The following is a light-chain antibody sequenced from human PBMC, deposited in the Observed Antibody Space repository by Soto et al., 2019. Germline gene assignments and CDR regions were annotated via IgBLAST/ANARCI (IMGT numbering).Light chain of an antibody. Sequence: VLTQSPGTLSLSPGESDTLSCRTSQTVSSSYYLACYQQKPGQAPRLLIYGASNRASGVPDRFSSGWSGTAFTITISRLEQEDFAVYYCQQYVTSPPGYTFGQGTELRIK. CDR1: QTVSSSYY. CDR2: GAS. J-gene: IGKJ2*01. V-gene: IGKV3-20*01. CDR3: QQYVTSPPGYT.